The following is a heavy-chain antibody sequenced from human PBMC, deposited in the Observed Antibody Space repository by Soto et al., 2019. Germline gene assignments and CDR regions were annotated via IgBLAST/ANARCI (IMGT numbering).Heavy chain of an antibody. Sequence: LRLSCAASGFTFSSYAMHWVRQAPGKGLEWVAVISYDGSNKYYADSVKGRFTISRDNSKNTLYLQMNSLRAEDTAVYYCARDASNHRYYYYGMDVWGQGTTVTVSS. CDR1: GFTFSSYA. J-gene: IGHJ6*02. CDR3: ARDASNHRYYYYGMDV. CDR2: ISYDGSNK. V-gene: IGHV3-30-3*01. D-gene: IGHD3-16*01.